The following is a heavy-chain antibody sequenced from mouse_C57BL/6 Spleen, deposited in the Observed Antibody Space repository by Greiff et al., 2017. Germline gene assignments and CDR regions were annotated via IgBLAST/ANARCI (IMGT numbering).Heavy chain of an antibody. CDR3: AIGDYDYDPSFAY. CDR1: GYTFTSYW. D-gene: IGHD2-4*01. V-gene: IGHV1-74*01. CDR2: IHPSDSDT. J-gene: IGHJ3*01. Sequence: QVHVKQSGAELVKPGASVKVSCKASGYTFTSYWMHWVKQRPGQGLEWIGRIHPSDSDTNYNQKFKGKATLTVDKSSSTAYMQLSSLTSEDSAVYYCAIGDYDYDPSFAYWGQGTLVTVSA.